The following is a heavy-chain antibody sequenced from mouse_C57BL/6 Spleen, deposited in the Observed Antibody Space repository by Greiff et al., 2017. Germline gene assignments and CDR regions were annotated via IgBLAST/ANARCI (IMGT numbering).Heavy chain of an antibody. Sequence: QVQLQQSGAELVRPGTSVKVSCKASGYAFTNYLIEWVKQRPGQGLEWIGVINPGSGGTNYNEKFKGKATLTADKSSSTAYMQLSSLTSEDSAVYCCARRDGSSLYYAMDYWGQGTSGTVAS. J-gene: IGHJ4*01. CDR2: INPGSGGT. CDR3: ARRDGSSLYYAMDY. CDR1: GYAFTNYL. D-gene: IGHD1-1*01. V-gene: IGHV1-54*01.